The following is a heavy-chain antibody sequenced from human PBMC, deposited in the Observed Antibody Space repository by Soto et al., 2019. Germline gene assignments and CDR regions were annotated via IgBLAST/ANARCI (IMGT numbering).Heavy chain of an antibody. J-gene: IGHJ4*02. V-gene: IGHV3-23*01. CDR1: GFTFSSYA. D-gene: IGHD6-6*01. CDR3: AKRGSSSTFDY. CDR2: ISGSDDST. Sequence: EVQLLESGGGLVQPGESLRLSCAASGFTFSSYAMSWVRQAPGKGLEWVSVISGSDDSTYYADSVKGRFTISRDNSKNALDLQMNILRAEDTAVYYCAKRGSSSTFDYWGQGTLVTVSS.